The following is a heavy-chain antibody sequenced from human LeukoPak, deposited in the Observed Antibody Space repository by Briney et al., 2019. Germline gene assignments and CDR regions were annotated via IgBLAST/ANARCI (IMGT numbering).Heavy chain of an antibody. V-gene: IGHV1-2*02. J-gene: IGHJ4*02. Sequence: GASVKVSCKASGYTFSDYYIHWVRQAPGQGLEWMGWINPNRGAAMYAQRFQDRVTMTWDTSINTAYMDLSTLRSDDTALYYCARDRSTLGYRQFDYWGQGTLVIVSS. CDR1: GYTFSDYY. CDR3: ARDRSTLGYRQFDY. CDR2: INPNRGAA. D-gene: IGHD5-18*01.